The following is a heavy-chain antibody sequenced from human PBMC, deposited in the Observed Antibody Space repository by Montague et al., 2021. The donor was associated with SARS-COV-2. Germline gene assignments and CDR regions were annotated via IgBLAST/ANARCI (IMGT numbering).Heavy chain of an antibody. Sequence: SLRLSCAASGFTFSSYCMHWVRQAPGKGLEWVAVISYDGSNKYYADSVKGRFTISRDNSKNTLYLQMNSLRAEDTAVYYCAKDKGVFDWLFQIDYYYYYDMDFWGQGTLVTVSS. J-gene: IGHJ6*02. CDR2: ISYDGSNK. CDR3: AKDKGVFDWLFQIDYYYYYDMDF. D-gene: IGHD3-9*01. CDR1: GFTFSSYC. V-gene: IGHV3-30*18.